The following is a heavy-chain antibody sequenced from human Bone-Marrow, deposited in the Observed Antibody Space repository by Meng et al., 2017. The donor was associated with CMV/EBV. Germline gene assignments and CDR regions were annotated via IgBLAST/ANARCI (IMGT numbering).Heavy chain of an antibody. Sequence: GGSLRLSYAASGFTFSSYAMHWVRQAPGKGLEWVAVISYDGSNKYYADSVKGRFTISRDNSKNTLYLQMNSLRAEDTAVYYCARERQIGARYVIFFANRGQGTLVTVSS. CDR2: ISYDGSNK. D-gene: IGHD3-3*02. CDR3: ARERQIGARYVIFFAN. V-gene: IGHV3-30*04. J-gene: IGHJ4*02. CDR1: GFTFSSYA.